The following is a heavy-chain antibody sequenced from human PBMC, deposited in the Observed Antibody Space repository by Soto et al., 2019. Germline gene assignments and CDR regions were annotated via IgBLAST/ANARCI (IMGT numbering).Heavy chain of an antibody. D-gene: IGHD2-2*02. CDR1: GDTFTSYA. Sequence: ASVKVSCTASGDTFTSYAMHWVRQAPGQRLEWMGWINAGNGNTKYSQKFQGRVTITRDTSASTAYMELSSLRSEDTAVYYCAREGGYCISTSCYSLPLGDYYGMDVWGQGTTVTVS. J-gene: IGHJ6*02. CDR2: INAGNGNT. V-gene: IGHV1-3*01. CDR3: AREGGYCISTSCYSLPLGDYYGMDV.